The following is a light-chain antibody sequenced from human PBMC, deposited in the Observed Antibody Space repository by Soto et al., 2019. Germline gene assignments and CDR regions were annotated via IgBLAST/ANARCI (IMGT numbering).Light chain of an antibody. CDR3: QQRRHWPN. V-gene: IGKV3-11*01. J-gene: IGKJ3*01. CDR2: DAS. Sequence: IVLTNTPTSLSISAFDTVTLSFRASQSVSSYLAWYQQKPGQAPRLLIYDASNRATGIPARFSGSGSGTDFTLTISSLEPEDFAVYYCQQRRHWPNFGPGTKVDIK. CDR1: QSVSSY.